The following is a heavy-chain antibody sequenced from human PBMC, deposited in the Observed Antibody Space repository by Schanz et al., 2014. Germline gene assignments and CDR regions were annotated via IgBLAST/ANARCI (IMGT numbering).Heavy chain of an antibody. CDR2: ISNDGSIK. Sequence: QVQLLQFGGGVVQPGRSLRLSCAASGFTFSSYAMHWVRQAPGKGLEWVALISNDGSIKYYADSVEGRFTISRDNSRNTLYLQMNSLRTEDTAVYYCASPSWYSGYGTYFDFWGQGTLVTVSS. CDR3: ASPSWYSGYGTYFDF. D-gene: IGHD5-12*01. V-gene: IGHV3-30-3*01. J-gene: IGHJ4*02. CDR1: GFTFSSYA.